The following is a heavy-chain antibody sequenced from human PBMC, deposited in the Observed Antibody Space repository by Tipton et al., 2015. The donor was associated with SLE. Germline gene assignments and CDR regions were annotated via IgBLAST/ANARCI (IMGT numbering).Heavy chain of an antibody. D-gene: IGHD6-13*01. CDR2: IYTSEST. CDR1: GGSTSSGSYY. V-gene: IGHV4-61*02. CDR3: ARYSSSWYYFDY. Sequence: LRLSCTVSGGSTSSGSYYWSWIRQPAGKGLEWIGRIYTSESTNYNPSLKSRVTISVDTSKNQFSLKLSSVTAADTAVYYCARYSSSWYYFDYWGQGTLVTVSS. J-gene: IGHJ4*02.